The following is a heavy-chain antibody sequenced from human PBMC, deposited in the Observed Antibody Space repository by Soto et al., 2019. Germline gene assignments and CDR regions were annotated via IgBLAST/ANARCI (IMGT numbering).Heavy chain of an antibody. J-gene: IGHJ4*02. V-gene: IGHV3-15*01. CDR1: GFTFSNAW. Sequence: PGGSLRLSCAASGFTFSNAWMSWVRQAPGKGLEWVGRIKSKTDGGTTDYAAPVKGRFTISRDDSKNTLYLQMNSLKTEDTAVYYCTTDGPGLVGGYFDYWGQGTLVTVSS. D-gene: IGHD6-19*01. CDR3: TTDGPGLVGGYFDY. CDR2: IKSKTDGGTT.